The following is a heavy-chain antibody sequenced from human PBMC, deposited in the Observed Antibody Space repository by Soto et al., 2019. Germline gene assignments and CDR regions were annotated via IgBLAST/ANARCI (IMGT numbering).Heavy chain of an antibody. J-gene: IGHJ3*02. D-gene: IGHD3-10*01. CDR3: ARDNRYYGSGSFYWRAFDI. CDR2: ISSTGSYI. V-gene: IGHV3-21*01. CDR1: GFPFSTYN. Sequence: GGSLILSCTASGFPFSTYNRNWVRQAPGKGLEWVSSISSTGSYIYYADSVKGRFTIARDNAKNSLFLQMNSLRAEDTSVYYYARDNRYYGSGSFYWRAFDIWGQGTMVTVSS.